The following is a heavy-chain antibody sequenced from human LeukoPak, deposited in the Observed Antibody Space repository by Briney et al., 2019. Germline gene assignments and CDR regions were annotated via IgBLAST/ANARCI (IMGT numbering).Heavy chain of an antibody. D-gene: IGHD6-13*01. CDR2: IKQDGSEK. CDR1: GFTFSSYW. V-gene: IGHV3-7*01. CDR3: ARDLAIAAAGTSAGGYYYYYYYMDA. J-gene: IGHJ6*03. Sequence: GGSLRLSCAASGFTFSSYWMSWVRQAPGKGLEWVANIKQDGSEKYYVDSVKSRFTISRDNAKNSLYLQMNSLRAEDTAVYYCARDLAIAAAGTSAGGYYYYYYYMDAWGKGTTVTVSS.